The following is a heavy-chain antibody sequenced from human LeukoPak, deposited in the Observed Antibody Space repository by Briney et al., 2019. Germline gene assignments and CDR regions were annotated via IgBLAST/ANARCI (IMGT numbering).Heavy chain of an antibody. J-gene: IGHJ4*02. CDR3: ARDSPWSTFFDY. CDR1: GFTFSSYA. CDR2: ISYDGGYK. V-gene: IGHV3-30*14. Sequence: PGGSLRLSCAASGFTFSSYAMHWVRQAPGKGLEWVTIISYDGGYKYYADSVKGRFTISRDNSKNTLYLQMNSLRPEDTAVYYCARDSPWSTFFDYWGQGTLVTVSS. D-gene: IGHD3-3*01.